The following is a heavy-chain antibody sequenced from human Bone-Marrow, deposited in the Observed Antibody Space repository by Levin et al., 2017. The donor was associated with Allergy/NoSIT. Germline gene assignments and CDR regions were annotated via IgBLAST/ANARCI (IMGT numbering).Heavy chain of an antibody. J-gene: IGHJ3*02. V-gene: IGHV3-21*01. CDR1: GFTFSSYS. CDR2: ISSSSSYI. D-gene: IGHD2/OR15-2a*01. Sequence: KTGGSLRLSCAASGFTFSSYSMNWVRQAPGKGLEWVSSISSSSSYIYYADSVKGRFTISRDNAKNSLYLQMNSLRAEDTAVYFCARMKRNILHAFDIWGQGTMVTVSS. CDR3: ARMKRNILHAFDI.